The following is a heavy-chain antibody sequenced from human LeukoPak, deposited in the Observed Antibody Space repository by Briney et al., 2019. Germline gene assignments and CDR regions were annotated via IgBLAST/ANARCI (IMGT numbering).Heavy chain of an antibody. Sequence: PGESLQISCKGSGYIFTSYWIGWVRQLPGKGLEWMGIIYPGDSDTRYSPSFQGQVTISADKSISTVYLQWSSLKASDTAMYYCARHPNDYGDYPGGWGQGTLVTVSS. D-gene: IGHD4-17*01. J-gene: IGHJ4*02. CDR1: GYIFTSYW. CDR2: IYPGDSDT. V-gene: IGHV5-51*01. CDR3: ARHPNDYGDYPGG.